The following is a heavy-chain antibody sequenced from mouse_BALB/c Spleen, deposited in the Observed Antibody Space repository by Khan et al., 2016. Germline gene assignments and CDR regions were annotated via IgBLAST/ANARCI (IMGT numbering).Heavy chain of an antibody. CDR3: ASDDGNSYDYFGY. CDR1: GYTFTSYW. D-gene: IGHD1-1*01. CDR2: IYPGDGDT. J-gene: IGHJ2*01. V-gene: IGHV1-87*01. Sequence: QVQLQQSGAELARPGASVKLSCKASGYTFTSYWMQWVKQRPGQGLEWIGAIYPGDGDTRYTQKFKGKATLTADKSSSTAYMQLSSLTSEDSAVSYGASDDGNSYDYFGYWGQGTTLTVSS.